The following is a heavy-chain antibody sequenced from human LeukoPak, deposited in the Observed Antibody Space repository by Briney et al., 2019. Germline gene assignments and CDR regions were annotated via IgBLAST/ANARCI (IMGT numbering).Heavy chain of an antibody. CDR2: IKRDGSER. CDR3: ARDRPTMFSYMDV. J-gene: IGHJ6*03. D-gene: IGHD3-9*01. V-gene: IGHV3-7*01. Sequence: GGSLRLSCAASGFTSSHYWMSWVRQAPGKGLEWVANIKRDGSERYYVDSVKGRLTISRDNAKNSVYLQMNSLRAEDTAVYYCARDRPTMFSYMDVWGKGTTVTVSS. CDR1: GFTSSHYW.